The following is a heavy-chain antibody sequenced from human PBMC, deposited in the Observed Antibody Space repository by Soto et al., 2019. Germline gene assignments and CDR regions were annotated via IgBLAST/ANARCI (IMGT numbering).Heavy chain of an antibody. Sequence: QITLKESGPTLVKPTQTLTLTCTFSGFSLSTSGVGVGWIRQPPGKALEWLALIYWDDDKRYSPSLKSRLTITKDTAKNQVVLTMTNMDPVDTATYYCAHGYSSSWHTNWFDPWGQGTLVTVSS. D-gene: IGHD6-13*01. CDR3: AHGYSSSWHTNWFDP. V-gene: IGHV2-5*02. CDR1: GFSLSTSGVG. J-gene: IGHJ5*02. CDR2: IYWDDDK.